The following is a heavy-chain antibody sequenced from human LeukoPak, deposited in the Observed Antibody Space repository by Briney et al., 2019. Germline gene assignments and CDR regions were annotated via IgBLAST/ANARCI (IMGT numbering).Heavy chain of an antibody. CDR3: ARVPGYGSGSYYEYYFDY. Sequence: GASVKVSCKASGYTFTSYYMHWVRQAPGQGLEWMGIINPSGGSTSYAQKFQGRVTMTRVTSTSTVYMELSSLRSEDTAVYYCARVPGYGSGSYYEYYFDYWGQGTLVTVSS. V-gene: IGHV1-46*01. D-gene: IGHD3-10*01. CDR1: GYTFTSYY. CDR2: INPSGGST. J-gene: IGHJ4*02.